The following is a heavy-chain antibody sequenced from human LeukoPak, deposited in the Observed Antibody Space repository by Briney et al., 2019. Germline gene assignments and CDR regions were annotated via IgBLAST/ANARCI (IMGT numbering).Heavy chain of an antibody. CDR3: ARVVCGGDCYLFDY. CDR2: ISSSSSYI. V-gene: IGHV3-21*01. Sequence: GGSLRLSCAASGFTFSSYSMNGVRQAPGKGLEWVPSISSSSSYIYYADSVKGRFTISRDNAKNSLYLQMNSLRAEDTAVYYCARVVCGGDCYLFDYWGQGTLVTVSS. CDR1: GFTFSSYS. D-gene: IGHD2-21*02. J-gene: IGHJ4*02.